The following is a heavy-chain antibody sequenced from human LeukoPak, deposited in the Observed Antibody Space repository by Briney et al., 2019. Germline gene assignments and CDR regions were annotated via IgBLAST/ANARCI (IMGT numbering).Heavy chain of an antibody. D-gene: IGHD5-18*01. CDR2: IYHSGST. CDR3: ARYPLNSYGPEVVY. Sequence: SETLSLTCAVSGYSISSGYYWGWIRQPPGKGLEWIGSIYHSGSTYYNPSLKSRVTISVDTSKNQFSLKLSSVTAADTAVYYCARYPLNSYGPEVVYWGQGTLDTVSS. V-gene: IGHV4-38-2*01. CDR1: GYSISSGYY. J-gene: IGHJ4*02.